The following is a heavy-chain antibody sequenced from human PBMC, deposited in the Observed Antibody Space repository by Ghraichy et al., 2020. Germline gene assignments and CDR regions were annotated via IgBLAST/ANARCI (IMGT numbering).Heavy chain of an antibody. V-gene: IGHV3-7*03. Sequence: LSLTCAASGFTFSSYWMTWVRQAPGKGLEWVANIKQDGSDKNYVDSVKGRFTISRDNAKNSLYLQMNSLRAEDTAVYYCARAKVHYGQYGNWFDPWGQGILVTVSS. D-gene: IGHD4-17*01. J-gene: IGHJ5*02. CDR3: ARAKVHYGQYGNWFDP. CDR1: GFTFSSYW. CDR2: IKQDGSDK.